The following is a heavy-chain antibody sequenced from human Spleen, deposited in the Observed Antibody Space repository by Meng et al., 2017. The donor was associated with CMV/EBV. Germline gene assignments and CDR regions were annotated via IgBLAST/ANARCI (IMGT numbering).Heavy chain of an antibody. Sequence: GESLKISCAASGFTFSSYGMHWVRQAPGKGLEWVAFIRYVGSNKYYADSVKGRFTISRDNSKNTLYLQMNSLRAEDTAVYYCAKNRGFVVLPAAIDYWGHGPLLTVSS. CDR3: AKNRGFVVLPAAIDY. CDR1: GFTFSSYG. J-gene: IGHJ4*01. CDR2: IRYVGSNK. D-gene: IGHD2-2*01. V-gene: IGHV3-30*02.